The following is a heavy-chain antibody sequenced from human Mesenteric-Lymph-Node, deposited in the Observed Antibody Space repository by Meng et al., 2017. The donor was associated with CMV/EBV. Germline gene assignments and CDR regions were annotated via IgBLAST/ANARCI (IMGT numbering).Heavy chain of an antibody. Sequence: TCAVYGGSFSGYYWSWIRQPPGKGLEWIGEINHSGSTNYNPYLKSRVTISVDTSKNQFSLKLSSVTAADTAVYYCARYYYGSGSADYWGQGTLVTVSS. J-gene: IGHJ4*02. CDR1: GGSFSGYY. CDR2: INHSGST. D-gene: IGHD3-10*01. CDR3: ARYYYGSGSADY. V-gene: IGHV4-34*01.